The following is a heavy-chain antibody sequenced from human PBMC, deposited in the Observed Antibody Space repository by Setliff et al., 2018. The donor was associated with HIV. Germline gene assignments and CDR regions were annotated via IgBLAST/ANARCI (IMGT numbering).Heavy chain of an antibody. J-gene: IGHJ4*02. CDR2: IYTSGST. CDR1: GGSISSGIYY. Sequence: PSETLSLTCTVSGGSISSGIYYWSWIRQPAGKGLEWIGRIYTSGSTKYNPSLESRFTISRDFSDNTLYLQMNSLRPEDTAMYYCARDPLVGAPDYFDYWGQGTLVTVSS. CDR3: ARDPLVGAPDYFDY. D-gene: IGHD1-26*01. V-gene: IGHV4-61*02.